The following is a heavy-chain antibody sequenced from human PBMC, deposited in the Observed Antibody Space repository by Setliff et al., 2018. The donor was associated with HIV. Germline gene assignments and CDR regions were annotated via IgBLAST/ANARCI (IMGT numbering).Heavy chain of an antibody. CDR1: GGTFSSYA. CDR3: ARVMITFGGSYAFDI. CDR2: IIPIFGTA. D-gene: IGHD3-16*01. V-gene: IGHV1-69*05. J-gene: IGHJ3*02. Sequence: VKVSCKASGGTFSSYAISWVRQAPGQGLEWMGGIIPIFGTANYAQKFQGRVTITTDESTSTAYMELSSLRSEDTAVYYCARVMITFGGSYAFDIWGQGTMVTVSS.